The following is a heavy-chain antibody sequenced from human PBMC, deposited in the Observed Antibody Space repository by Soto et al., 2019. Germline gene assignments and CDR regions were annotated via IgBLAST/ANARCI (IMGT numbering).Heavy chain of an antibody. V-gene: IGHV4-39*01. CDR2: VYYRGNT. CDR1: GGSFSGNNCY. J-gene: IGHJ4*02. D-gene: IGHD6-13*01. CDR3: ARHKDTSSRYLLPDV. Sequence: SETLSLTCTVSGGSFSGNNCYWVGQPPPTGQGLEWIGSVYYRGNTYYIPSLKSRVTTSVDTSKNQVSLKLYSLTAADTALYYCARHKDTSSRYLLPDVWGQGTLVTVSS.